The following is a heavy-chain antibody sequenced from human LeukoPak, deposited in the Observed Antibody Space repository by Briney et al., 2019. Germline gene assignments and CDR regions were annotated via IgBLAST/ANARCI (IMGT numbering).Heavy chain of an antibody. D-gene: IGHD2-2*01. CDR3: ARRAYCSSTSCYYLLY. CDR2: INPNSGGT. Sequence: ASVTVSCKASGYTFTGYYMHWVRQAPGQGLEWMGWINPNSGGTNYAQKFQGRVTMTRDTSISTAYMELSRLRSDDTAVYYCARRAYCSSTSCYYLLYWGQGTLVTVSS. V-gene: IGHV1-2*02. J-gene: IGHJ4*02. CDR1: GYTFTGYY.